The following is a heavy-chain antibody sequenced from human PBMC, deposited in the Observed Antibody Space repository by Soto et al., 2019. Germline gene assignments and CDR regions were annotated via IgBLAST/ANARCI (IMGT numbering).Heavy chain of an antibody. J-gene: IGHJ4*02. CDR1: GFSLSTSGVG. V-gene: IGHV2-5*01. D-gene: IGHD6-19*01. Sequence: QITLKESGPTLVKPTQTLTLTCTFSGFSLSTSGVGVGWIRQPPGKALQWLALIYWNDDKRYSPSLKSRLTITKDTYKNQVVLTMTNMDPLDTATYYCAHRPYSSGWPSYFDYWGRGTLVAVSS. CDR2: IYWNDDK. CDR3: AHRPYSSGWPSYFDY.